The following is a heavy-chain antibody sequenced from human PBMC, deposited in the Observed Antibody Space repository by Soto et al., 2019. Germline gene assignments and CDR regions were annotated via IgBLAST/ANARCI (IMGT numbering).Heavy chain of an antibody. J-gene: IGHJ5*02. CDR3: ARALRGWFDP. CDR2: ISHSGIT. CDR1: GGSITSANW. V-gene: IGHV4-4*02. Sequence: PSETLSLTCAVSGGSITSANWCTWVRQPPGGGLEWIGEISHSGITNYKASLKSRVTMSVDKTKNDVSLKLTSVTAADTAVYYCARALRGWFDPWGQGTPVTVSS.